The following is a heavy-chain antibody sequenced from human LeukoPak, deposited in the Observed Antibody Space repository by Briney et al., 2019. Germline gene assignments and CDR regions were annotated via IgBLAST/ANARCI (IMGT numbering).Heavy chain of an antibody. CDR2: INHSGST. CDR1: GGSFSGYY. J-gene: IGHJ4*02. V-gene: IGHV4-34*01. D-gene: IGHD5-24*01. Sequence: SETLSLTCAVYGGSFSGYYWSWIRQPPGKGLEWIGEINHSGSTNYNPSLKSRVTISVDTSKNQFSLKLSSVTAADTAVYYCARVDGYPLKGFDCWGQGTLVTVSS. CDR3: ARVDGYPLKGFDC.